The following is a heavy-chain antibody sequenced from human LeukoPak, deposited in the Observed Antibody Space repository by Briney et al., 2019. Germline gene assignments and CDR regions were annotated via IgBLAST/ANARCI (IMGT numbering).Heavy chain of an antibody. V-gene: IGHV1-18*01. CDR2: ISAYNGNT. J-gene: IGHJ4*02. CDR1: GYTSTSYG. Sequence: AAVKVSCKASGYTSTSYGITWVRQAPGQGLEWMGWISAYNGNTNYAQKLQGRVTMTTDTSTSTAYMELRGLRSDDTAVYYCARSYYDFWSGHRLPLDYWGQGTLVTVSS. D-gene: IGHD3-3*01. CDR3: ARSYYDFWSGHRLPLDY.